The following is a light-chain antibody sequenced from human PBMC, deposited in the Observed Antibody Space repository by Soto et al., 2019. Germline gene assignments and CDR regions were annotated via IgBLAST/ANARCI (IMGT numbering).Light chain of an antibody. CDR2: GAS. J-gene: IGKJ5*01. CDR3: QQRKNWPPIT. V-gene: IGKV3-11*01. Sequence: EVVLTQSPATLSLSPGERATLSCSASENVRTFVDWYQQKPGQAPRLLIYGASNRATGIPARFSGSGSGTDFTPTISSLEPEDSAVYYCQQRKNWPPITFGQGTRLEIK. CDR1: ENVRTF.